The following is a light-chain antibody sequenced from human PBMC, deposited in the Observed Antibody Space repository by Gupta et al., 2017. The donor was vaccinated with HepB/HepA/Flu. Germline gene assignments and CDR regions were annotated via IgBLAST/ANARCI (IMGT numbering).Light chain of an antibody. CDR1: QSVSSYS. CDR3: QQGRSSPWT. J-gene: IGKJ1*01. V-gene: IGKV3-20*01. Sequence: EIVLTQSPGTLSLSPGERATLSCRASQSVSSYSLAWHQQKPGQAPRLLIYGASSRANGLPDRFSGSGFGTEFTLTISRREPEDFAVYYCQQGRSSPWTFGQGTKLEIK. CDR2: GAS.